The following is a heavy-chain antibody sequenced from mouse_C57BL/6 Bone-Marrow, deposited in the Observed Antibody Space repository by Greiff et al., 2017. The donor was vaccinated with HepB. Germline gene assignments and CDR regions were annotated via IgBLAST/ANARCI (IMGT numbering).Heavy chain of an antibody. J-gene: IGHJ2*01. Sequence: QVHVKQSGPGLVQPSQSLSITCTVSGFSLTSYGVHWVRQSPGKGLEWLGVIWSGGSTTYNAAFISRLSISKDNSKSQVFLKMNSLQADDTAIYYCARNHWDHYFDYWGQGTTLTVSS. V-gene: IGHV2-2*01. CDR1: GFSLTSYG. CDR3: ARNHWDHYFDY. D-gene: IGHD4-1*01. CDR2: IWSGGST.